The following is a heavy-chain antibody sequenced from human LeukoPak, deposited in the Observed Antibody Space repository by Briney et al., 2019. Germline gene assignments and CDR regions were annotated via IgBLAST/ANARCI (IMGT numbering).Heavy chain of an antibody. Sequence: ASVKVSCKASGYTFTGYYMHWVRQAPGQGLEWMGWINPNSGGTNYAQKFQGRVTMIRDTSLSTAYMELSRLRSDDTAVYYCATYCGGDCYGVDYWGQGTLVTVSS. V-gene: IGHV1-2*02. J-gene: IGHJ4*02. CDR1: GYTFTGYY. D-gene: IGHD2-21*01. CDR2: INPNSGGT. CDR3: ATYCGGDCYGVDY.